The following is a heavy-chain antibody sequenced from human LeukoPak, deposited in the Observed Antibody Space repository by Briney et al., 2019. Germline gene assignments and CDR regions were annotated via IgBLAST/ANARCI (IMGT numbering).Heavy chain of an antibody. V-gene: IGHV4-39*07. CDR3: ARDGYSYKYNWFDP. Sequence: SETLSLLCTVSGRYISSSSHYGGWIRQPPGEGLEWFGSIYYCGSTYYNPSFNGRVTTLVDTSKNQFSLKVSTVTAADTAVYYCARDGYSYKYNWFDPWGQGTLVTVSS. J-gene: IGHJ5*02. CDR1: GRYISSSSHY. CDR2: IYYCGST. D-gene: IGHD5-18*01.